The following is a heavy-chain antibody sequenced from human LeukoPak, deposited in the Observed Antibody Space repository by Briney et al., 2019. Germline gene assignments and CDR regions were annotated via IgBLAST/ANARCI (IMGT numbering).Heavy chain of an antibody. D-gene: IGHD6-13*01. CDR2: INPNSGGT. CDR3: ARDREGGGIAAGAAYYYYYMDV. V-gene: IGHV1-2*05. CDR1: GYTFTGYY. J-gene: IGHJ6*03. Sequence: SVKVSCKASGYTFTGYYMHWVRQATGQGLEWMERINPNSGGTNYAQKFQGRVTMTRDTSISTAYMELGRLRSDDTVVYYCARDREGGGIAAGAAYYYYYMDVWGKGTTVTVSS.